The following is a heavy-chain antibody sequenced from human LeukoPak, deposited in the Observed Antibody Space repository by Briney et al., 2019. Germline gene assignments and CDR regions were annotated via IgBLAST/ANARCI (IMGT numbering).Heavy chain of an antibody. CDR1: GGSITITNYY. D-gene: IGHD2-15*01. V-gene: IGHV4-39*07. CDR3: ASLGYCGGDSCYGGSDY. J-gene: IGHJ4*02. Sequence: SETLSLTCTVSGGSITITNYYWGWIRQPPGKGLEWIGSIYYSGSAYYNPSLKSRVTISVDTSKNKFSLQLNSVAAADTAVYYCASLGYCGGDSCYGGSDYWGQGTLVTVSS. CDR2: IYYSGSA.